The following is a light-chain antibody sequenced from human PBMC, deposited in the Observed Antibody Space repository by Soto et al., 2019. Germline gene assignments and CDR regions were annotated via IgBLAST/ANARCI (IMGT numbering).Light chain of an antibody. V-gene: IGKV3-15*01. Sequence: EIMMTQSPATLSVSPGERATLSCRASQSISSNLAWYQQKPGQAPRLLIYGASTRATGIPARFSGSGSGTEFTLTISSLQSEDFAVYSCQQYHNWRTFGHGTKVEVK. CDR2: GAS. J-gene: IGKJ1*01. CDR3: QQYHNWRT. CDR1: QSISSN.